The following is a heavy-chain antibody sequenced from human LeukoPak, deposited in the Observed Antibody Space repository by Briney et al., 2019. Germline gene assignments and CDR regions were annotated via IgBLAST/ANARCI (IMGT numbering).Heavy chain of an antibody. D-gene: IGHD3-10*01. CDR1: GLTFSSYA. CDR2: VSGGGGST. V-gene: IGHV3-23*01. Sequence: GGSLRLSCALSGLTFSSYAMTWVRQAPGKGLEWVSAVSGGGGSTYYADSVRGRFTISRDNSKNTLYLQMNSLKAEDTAVYYCASDGAKFGALTYYYYMDVWGKGTTVTVSS. CDR3: ASDGAKFGALTYYYYMDV. J-gene: IGHJ6*03.